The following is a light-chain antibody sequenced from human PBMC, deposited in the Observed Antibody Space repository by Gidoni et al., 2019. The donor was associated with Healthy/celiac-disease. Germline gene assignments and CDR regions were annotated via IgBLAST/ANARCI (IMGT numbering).Light chain of an antibody. V-gene: IGKV1-39*01. CDR2: AAS. J-gene: IGKJ4*01. CDR1: QIISSY. Sequence: DIQMTQSPSSLSASVGDRVTITCRASQIISSYLNWYQQKPGKAPKLLIYAASSLQSGVPSRFSGSGSGKDFTLTISSLQHEDFATYYCQQSYSTPTFGGGTKVEIK. CDR3: QQSYSTPT.